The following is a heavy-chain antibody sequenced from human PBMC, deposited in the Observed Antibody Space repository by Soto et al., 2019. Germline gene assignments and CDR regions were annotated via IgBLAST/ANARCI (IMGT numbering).Heavy chain of an antibody. V-gene: IGHV3-23*01. J-gene: IGHJ4*02. CDR2: ISGSGGST. CDR3: AGYCSGGSCYSGHPFDY. CDR1: GFTFSSYA. D-gene: IGHD2-15*01. Sequence: GGSLRLSCAASGFTFSSYAMSWVRQAPGKGLEWVSAISGSGGSTYYADSVKGRFTISRDNSKNTLYLQMNSLRAEDTAVYYCAGYCSGGSCYSGHPFDYWGQGTLVTVSS.